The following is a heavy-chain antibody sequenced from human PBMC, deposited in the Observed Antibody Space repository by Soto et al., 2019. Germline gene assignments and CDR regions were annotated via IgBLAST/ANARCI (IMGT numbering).Heavy chain of an antibody. CDR3: ARERGVLSESFVS. CDR1: GDSVSSNSAA. CDR2: TYYRSKWYN. D-gene: IGHD3-10*01. V-gene: IGHV6-1*01. J-gene: IGHJ3*02. Sequence: SQPMSLTCAISGDSVSSNSAAWYWLRQSPSRGLEWLGRTYYRSKWYNDYVVSVKSRITINPDTSKNQFSLQLNSVTPEDTSVYYCARERGVLSESFVSSCQGTLVTV.